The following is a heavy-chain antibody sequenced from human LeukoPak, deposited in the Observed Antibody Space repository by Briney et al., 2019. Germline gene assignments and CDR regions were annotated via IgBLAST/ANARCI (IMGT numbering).Heavy chain of an antibody. CDR3: ARYYYDSSGYYQQSGYYYYMDV. Sequence: ASVKVSCKASGYTFTGYYMHWVRQAPGQGLEWMGWINPNRGGTNYAQKFQGRVTLTRDTSISTAYMELSRLRSDDTAVYYCARYYYDSSGYYQQSGYYYYMDVWGKGTTVTVSS. J-gene: IGHJ6*03. CDR1: GYTFTGYY. V-gene: IGHV1-2*02. D-gene: IGHD3-22*01. CDR2: INPNRGGT.